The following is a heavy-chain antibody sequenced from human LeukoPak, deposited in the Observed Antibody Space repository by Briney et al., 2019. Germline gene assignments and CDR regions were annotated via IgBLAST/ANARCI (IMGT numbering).Heavy chain of an antibody. Sequence: ASVKVSCKASGYTFTGYYMHWVRQAPGQGLEWMGWINPNSGGTNYAQKFQGRVTMTRDTSISTAYMELSRLRSDDTAVYYCARGSITIFGVVIPSDYWGQGTLVTVS. CDR3: ARGSITIFGVVIPSDY. D-gene: IGHD3-3*01. V-gene: IGHV1-2*02. J-gene: IGHJ4*02. CDR1: GYTFTGYY. CDR2: INPNSGGT.